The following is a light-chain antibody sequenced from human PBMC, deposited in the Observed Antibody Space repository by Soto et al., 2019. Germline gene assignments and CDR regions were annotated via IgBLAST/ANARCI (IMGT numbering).Light chain of an antibody. Sequence: DIQMTQSPSSLSASVGDRVTITCRASQGISNYLAWYQQKPGKVPKLLIYAASTLQSGVPSRFSGSGSGTDFTLTTSSLQPEDGATYYCQKYDSAPRTFGQGTKVEIK. CDR1: QGISNY. J-gene: IGKJ1*01. CDR3: QKYDSAPRT. V-gene: IGKV1-27*01. CDR2: AAS.